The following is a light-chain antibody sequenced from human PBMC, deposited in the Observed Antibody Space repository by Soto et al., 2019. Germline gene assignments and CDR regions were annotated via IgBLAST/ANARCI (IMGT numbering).Light chain of an antibody. CDR3: QQSYSTPLT. J-gene: IGKJ4*01. CDR2: AAS. Sequence: DIQMTQSPSSLSASVGDRVIITCRASQSISSYLNWYQQKPGKAPKLLIYAASVLQSGVPSRFSGSGSGTDFTLTISSLQPEDFATYYCQQSYSTPLTFGGGTKVEIK. V-gene: IGKV1-39*01. CDR1: QSISSY.